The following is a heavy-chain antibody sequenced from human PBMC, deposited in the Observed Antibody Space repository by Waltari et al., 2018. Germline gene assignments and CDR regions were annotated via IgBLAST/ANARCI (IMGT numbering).Heavy chain of an antibody. J-gene: IGHJ5*02. CDR1: GYTFTSYD. D-gene: IGHD6-13*01. CDR3: ARGVEYSSSWCDWFDP. CDR2: MKPNSGNT. Sequence: QVQLVQSGAEVKKPGASVKVSCKASGYTFTSYDIHWVRQATGQGLEWMGWMKPNSGNTGYAQKVQGRGTMTRNTSISRAYMELSSLRSEDTAVYYCARGVEYSSSWCDWFDPWGQGTLVTVSS. V-gene: IGHV1-8*01.